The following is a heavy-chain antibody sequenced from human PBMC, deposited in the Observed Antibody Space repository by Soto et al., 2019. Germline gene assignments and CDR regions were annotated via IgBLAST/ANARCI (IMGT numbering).Heavy chain of an antibody. CDR1: GGTFSSYA. D-gene: IGHD3-3*01. J-gene: IGHJ3*02. Sequence: GASVKVSCKASGGTFSSYAISWVRQAPGQGLERMGGIIPIFGNTGYAQKFQGRVTMTRNTSISTAYIELSSLRSEDTAVYYCARGRSSLDFWSGYWAGDAFDIWGQGTMVTVSS. V-gene: IGHV1-8*02. CDR3: ARGRSSLDFWSGYWAGDAFDI. CDR2: IIPIFGNT.